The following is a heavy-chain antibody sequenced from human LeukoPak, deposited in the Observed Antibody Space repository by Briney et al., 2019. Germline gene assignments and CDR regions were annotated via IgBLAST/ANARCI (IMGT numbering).Heavy chain of an antibody. Sequence: GGSLRLSCAASGFTFSSYAMSWVRQAPGKGLEWVANIKQDGSEKYYVDSVKGRFTISRDNAKNSLYLQMNSLRAEDTAVYYCAREPPGVLLAIWGQGTLVTVSS. CDR1: GFTFSSYA. J-gene: IGHJ4*02. CDR3: AREPPGVLLAI. CDR2: IKQDGSEK. D-gene: IGHD4/OR15-4a*01. V-gene: IGHV3-7*01.